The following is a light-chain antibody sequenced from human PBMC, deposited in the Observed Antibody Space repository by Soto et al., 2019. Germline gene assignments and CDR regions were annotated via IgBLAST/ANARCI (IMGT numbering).Light chain of an antibody. Sequence: QSVLTQPPSASGTPGQGVTISCSGSTSNIGSNYVYWYQQLPGTAPNLLIYRNNQRPSGFPDRFSGSKSGTSASLAISGLRYDDEADYFCATWDDSLNGFYVFGTGTKVTV. CDR3: ATWDDSLNGFYV. CDR1: TSNIGSNY. J-gene: IGLJ1*01. V-gene: IGLV1-47*01. CDR2: RNN.